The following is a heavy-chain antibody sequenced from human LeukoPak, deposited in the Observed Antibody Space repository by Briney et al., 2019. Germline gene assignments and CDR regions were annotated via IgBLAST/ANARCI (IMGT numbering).Heavy chain of an antibody. CDR2: TYYRSKWYN. Sequence: SQTLSLTCAISGDSVSSNSAAWNWIRQSPSRGLGWLGRTYYRSKWYNDYAVSVKSRITINPDTSKNQFSMQLNSVTPEDTAVYYCARERGGYGGNPTYNWFDPWGQGTLVTVSS. CDR1: GDSVSSNSAA. J-gene: IGHJ5*02. D-gene: IGHD4-23*01. CDR3: ARERGGYGGNPTYNWFDP. V-gene: IGHV6-1*01.